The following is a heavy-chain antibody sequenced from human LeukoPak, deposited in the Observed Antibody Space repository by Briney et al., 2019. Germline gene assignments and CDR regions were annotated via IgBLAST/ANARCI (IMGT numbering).Heavy chain of an antibody. Sequence: GASVKVSCKASGDTFTSYDINWVRQATGQGLEWMGWMNPNSGNTGYAQKFQGRVTMPRNTSISAAYMELSSLRSEDTAVYYCARGEWRGGIYYFDYWGQGTLVTVSS. CDR3: ARGEWRGGIYYFDY. D-gene: IGHD2-15*01. CDR1: GDTFTSYD. CDR2: MNPNSGNT. V-gene: IGHV1-8*01. J-gene: IGHJ4*02.